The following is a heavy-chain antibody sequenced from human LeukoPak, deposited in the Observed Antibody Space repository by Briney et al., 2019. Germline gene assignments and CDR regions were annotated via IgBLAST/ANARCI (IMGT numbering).Heavy chain of an antibody. V-gene: IGHV3-7*03. Sequence: GGSLRLSCAASGFSFSNYWMTWVRQAPGKGLERVADINGDGSHSYCVDSVKGRFTLSRDNAKNSLFLRMNSLRAEDTAVYYCVKNSGWYCLDYWGQGTLVTVSS. J-gene: IGHJ4*02. CDR2: INGDGSHS. D-gene: IGHD6-13*01. CDR1: GFSFSNYW. CDR3: VKNSGWYCLDY.